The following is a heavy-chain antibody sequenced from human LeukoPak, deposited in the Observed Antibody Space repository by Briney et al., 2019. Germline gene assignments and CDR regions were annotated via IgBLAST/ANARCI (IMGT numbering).Heavy chain of an antibody. Sequence: SETLSLTCAVYGGSFSSSYWSWIRQPPGKGLEWIGYIYYSGSTNYNPSLKSRVSISVDTSKNQFSLKLSSVTAADTAVYYCARLGYCSGGSCYPFDYWGQGTLVTVSS. V-gene: IGHV4-59*01. D-gene: IGHD2-15*01. J-gene: IGHJ4*02. CDR1: GGSFSSSY. CDR2: IYYSGST. CDR3: ARLGYCSGGSCYPFDY.